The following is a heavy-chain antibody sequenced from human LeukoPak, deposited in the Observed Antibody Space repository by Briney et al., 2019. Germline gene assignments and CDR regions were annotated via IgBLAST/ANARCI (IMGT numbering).Heavy chain of an antibody. Sequence: SETLSLTCVVSGGSVSGYYWGWIRQPPGGGLEWIGYVYYSGSTNYNPSFKSRITISVDTSRNQFSLQLSSVTAADTAVYYCARIHRYCSGGACYVLDNWGQGTLVAVSS. V-gene: IGHV4-59*02. CDR2: VYYSGST. D-gene: IGHD2-15*01. J-gene: IGHJ4*02. CDR1: GGSVSGYY. CDR3: ARIHRYCSGGACYVLDN.